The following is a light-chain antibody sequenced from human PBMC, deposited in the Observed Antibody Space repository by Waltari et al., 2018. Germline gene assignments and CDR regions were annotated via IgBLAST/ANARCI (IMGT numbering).Light chain of an antibody. CDR3: QQYGSSPLT. Sequence: EIVMTQSPATLSVSPGERATLSCRASQNVDSNLAWYQHKPGQAPRLLIYGASTRATDIPARFSGSGSGTEFTLTISSLQSEDFAIYYCQQYGSSPLTFGGGTKVEIK. CDR2: GAS. J-gene: IGKJ4*01. CDR1: QNVDSN. V-gene: IGKV3-15*01.